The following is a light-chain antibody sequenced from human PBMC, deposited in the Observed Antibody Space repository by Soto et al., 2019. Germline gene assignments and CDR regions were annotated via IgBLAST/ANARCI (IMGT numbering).Light chain of an antibody. Sequence: IVMTQSPATLSLSPGEGASLSCRASQSVKTNLDWYQQKPGQPPRLLIYGASTRATGVPDRFSGSGSGTEFTLTISSLQSEDFAVYYCLQYNNWPPLTFGQGTRLEIK. V-gene: IGKV3-15*01. CDR1: QSVKTN. CDR2: GAS. J-gene: IGKJ5*01. CDR3: LQYNNWPPLT.